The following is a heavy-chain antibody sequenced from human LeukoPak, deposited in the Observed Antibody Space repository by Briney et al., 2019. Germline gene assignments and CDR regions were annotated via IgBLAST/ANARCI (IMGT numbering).Heavy chain of an antibody. J-gene: IGHJ3*02. CDR1: GFSFSSYL. D-gene: IGHD2-15*01. Sequence: PGRSLRLSCAASGFSFSSYLMHWVRQAPGKGLERVALIGFDVSKIYYADSVKGRFTISRDNSKNTLYLQMNSLRDEDTAVYFCARERLENCNDGSCPDALDIWGQGTMFTISS. V-gene: IGHV3-33*01. CDR2: IGFDVSKI. CDR3: ARERLENCNDGSCPDALDI.